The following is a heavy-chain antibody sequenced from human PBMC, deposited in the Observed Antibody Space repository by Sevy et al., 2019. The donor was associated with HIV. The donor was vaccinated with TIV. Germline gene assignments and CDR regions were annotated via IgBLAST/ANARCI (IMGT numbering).Heavy chain of an antibody. Sequence: GGSLRLSCAASGFTFGNYWMHWVRQAPGKGLVWMARINNDGSNRNYVDSVKGRFTISRDNAKNTVYLQMNSLRAEDTAVYHCGREIVRMVSGVPDAFDYWGQGTLVTVSS. J-gene: IGHJ4*01. CDR3: GREIVRMVSGVPDAFDY. CDR2: INNDGSNR. V-gene: IGHV3-74*01. D-gene: IGHD3-10*01. CDR1: GFTFGNYW.